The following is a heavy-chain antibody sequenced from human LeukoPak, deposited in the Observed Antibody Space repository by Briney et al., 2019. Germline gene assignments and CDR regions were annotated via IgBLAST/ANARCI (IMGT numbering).Heavy chain of an antibody. CDR3: ARVWGRGNAFDI. D-gene: IGHD3-16*01. CDR1: GFTFSSYA. Sequence: PGGSLRLSCAASGFTFSSYAMHWVRQAPGKGLEWVAVISYDGSNKYYADSVKGRFTISRDNSKNTLYLQMNSLRAEDTAVYYCARVWGRGNAFDIWGQGTMVTVSS. J-gene: IGHJ3*02. V-gene: IGHV3-30*14. CDR2: ISYDGSNK.